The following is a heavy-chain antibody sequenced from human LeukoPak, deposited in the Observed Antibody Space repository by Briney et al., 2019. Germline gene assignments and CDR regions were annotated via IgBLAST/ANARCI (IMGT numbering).Heavy chain of an antibody. D-gene: IGHD2-2*01. CDR2: IYYSGST. V-gene: IGHV4-31*03. CDR3: ARSQDIIAVPAALPVR. Sequence: PSQTLSLPCTVSGGSISSGGYYWRWIRQHPGEGLEWIGYIYYSGSTYYNPSLKSRVTISVDTSKNHFSLNLSSVTAADTAVYYCARSQDIIAVPAALPVRWGQGTLVTVSS. J-gene: IGHJ4*02. CDR1: GGSISSGGYY.